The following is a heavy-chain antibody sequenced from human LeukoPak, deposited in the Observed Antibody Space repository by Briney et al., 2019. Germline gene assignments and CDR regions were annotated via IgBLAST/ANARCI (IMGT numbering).Heavy chain of an antibody. J-gene: IGHJ4*02. CDR1: GYTFTSYG. D-gene: IGHD5-18*01. V-gene: IGHV1-18*01. CDR2: ISAYNGNT. Sequence: ASVELSCNASGYTFTSYGIRWVRQAPGQGLEWMGWISAYNGNTNYAQKLQGRVTMTTDTSTSTAYMELRSLRSDDTAVYYCARDRDWGYSYGLTPGYWGQGTLVTVSS. CDR3: ARDRDWGYSYGLTPGY.